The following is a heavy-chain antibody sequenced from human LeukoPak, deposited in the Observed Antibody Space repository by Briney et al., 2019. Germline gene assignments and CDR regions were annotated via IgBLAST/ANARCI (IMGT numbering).Heavy chain of an antibody. CDR1: GFTVSSNY. J-gene: IGHJ4*02. CDR2: IYSGGST. CDR3: AGSYYDSSGYYPYYFDY. Sequence: GSLRLSCAASGFTVSSNYMSWVRQAPGKGLEWVSVIYSGGSTYYADSVKGRFTISRDNSKNTLYLQMNSLRAGDTAVYYCAGSYYDSSGYYPYYFDYWGQGTLVTVSS. V-gene: IGHV3-53*01. D-gene: IGHD3-22*01.